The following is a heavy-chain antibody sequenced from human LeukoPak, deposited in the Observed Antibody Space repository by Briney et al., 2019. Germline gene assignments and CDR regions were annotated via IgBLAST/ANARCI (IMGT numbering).Heavy chain of an antibody. CDR3: AREGVATTDYFDY. Sequence: KTGGSLRLSCAASGFTFSSYSMNWVRQAPGKGLEWVSSISSSSSYIYYADSVKGRFTISRDNAKNSLYLQMNSLRAEDRAVYYCAREGVATTDYFDYWGQGTLVTVSS. V-gene: IGHV3-21*01. CDR2: ISSSSSYI. J-gene: IGHJ4*02. CDR1: GFTFSSYS. D-gene: IGHD5-12*01.